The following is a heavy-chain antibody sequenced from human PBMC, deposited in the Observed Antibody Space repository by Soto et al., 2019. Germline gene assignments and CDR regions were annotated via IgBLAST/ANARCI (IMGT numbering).Heavy chain of an antibody. J-gene: IGHJ6*03. CDR3: ARHRGDDFWLGGVEPYYYYYMDV. CDR1: GGSISSSSYY. V-gene: IGHV4-39*01. Sequence: SETLSLTCTVSGGSISSSSYYWGWIRQPPGKGLEWIGSIYYSGSTYYNPSLKSRVTISVDTSKNQFSLKLSSVTAADTAVYYCARHRGDDFWLGGVEPYYYYYMDVWGKGTTVTVSS. D-gene: IGHD3-3*01. CDR2: IYYSGST.